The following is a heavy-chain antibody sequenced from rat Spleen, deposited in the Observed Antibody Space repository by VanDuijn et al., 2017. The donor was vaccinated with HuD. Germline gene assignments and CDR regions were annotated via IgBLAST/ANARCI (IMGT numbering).Heavy chain of an antibody. CDR1: VYSIKSSYR. CDR3: ARHGYNSYFDY. CDR2: ISYSGST. V-gene: IGHV3-3*01. J-gene: IGHJ2*01. D-gene: IGHD1-9*01. Sequence: EVQLQESGPSLVKPSQSLSLTCSVTVYSIKSSYRWNWIRKFPGNKLEWIGHISYSGSTNYNPSLKSRISITRDTSKNQFFLQVNSVTTEDTATYYCARHGYNSYFDYWGQGVMVTVSS.